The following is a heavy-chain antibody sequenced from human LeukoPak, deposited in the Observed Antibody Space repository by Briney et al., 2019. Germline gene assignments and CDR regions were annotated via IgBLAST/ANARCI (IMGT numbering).Heavy chain of an antibody. CDR1: GFPFSSHG. CDR2: ISPGGPT. Sequence: GGTLRLSCAGSGFPFSSHGMNWVRQAPGKGLEGVSGISPGGPTYYADSVKGRFTISRDDSKNTLYLQMKNLRAEDTAVYYCAKDGAWLRFDDWGQGILASVSS. D-gene: IGHD5-12*01. V-gene: IGHV3-23*01. J-gene: IGHJ4*02. CDR3: AKDGAWLRFDD.